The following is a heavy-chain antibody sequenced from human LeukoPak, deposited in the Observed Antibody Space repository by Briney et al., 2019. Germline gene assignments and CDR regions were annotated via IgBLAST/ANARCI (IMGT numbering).Heavy chain of an antibody. Sequence: ASVKVSCRASGYTFTGYYMHWVRQAPGQGLEWMGWINPNSGGTNYAQKFQGRVTMTRDTSISTAYMELSRLRSDDTAVYYCARDSNTYYYDSSGPPVWGQGTTATVSS. V-gene: IGHV1-2*02. CDR1: GYTFTGYY. CDR3: ARDSNTYYYDSSGPPV. D-gene: IGHD3-22*01. J-gene: IGHJ6*02. CDR2: INPNSGGT.